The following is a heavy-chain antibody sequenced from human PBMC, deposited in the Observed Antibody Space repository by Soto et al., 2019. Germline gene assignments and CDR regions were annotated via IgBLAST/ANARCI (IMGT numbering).Heavy chain of an antibody. J-gene: IGHJ5*02. Sequence: SETLSLTCTVSGASISSHYWSWIRQSPGKGLEWIGYVYYSGGTKYNPSLKSRVTISLDTPRNQFSLKLSSVTAADTAIYYCASGFIPESMPARYYEWGLFDPWGQGTLVTVSS. CDR2: VYYSGGT. V-gene: IGHV4-59*11. CDR3: ASGFIPESMPARYYEWGLFDP. CDR1: GASISSHY. D-gene: IGHD3-22*01.